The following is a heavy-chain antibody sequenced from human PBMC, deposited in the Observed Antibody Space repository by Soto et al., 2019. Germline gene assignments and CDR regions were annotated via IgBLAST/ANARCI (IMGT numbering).Heavy chain of an antibody. CDR3: ARGPLYYDFWSGPLDV. CDR2: INDSGST. J-gene: IGHJ6*02. D-gene: IGHD3-3*01. CDR1: GGSFSDYS. V-gene: IGHV4-34*01. Sequence: SETLSLTCAVYGGSFSDYSWTWIRQPPGKGLEWIGEINDSGSTNYTPSLERRVTISRDTSKNRFSLKLSSVTAADTDVYYCARGPLYYDFWSGPLDVWGQGTTVTVSS.